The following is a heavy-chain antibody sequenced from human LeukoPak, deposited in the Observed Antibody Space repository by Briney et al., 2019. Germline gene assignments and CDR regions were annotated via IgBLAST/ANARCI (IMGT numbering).Heavy chain of an antibody. CDR1: GGSFSGYY. V-gene: IGHV4-34*01. CDR3: ARARGGSGSYYELNFDY. Sequence: PSETLSLACAVYGGSFSGYYWSWIRQPPGKGLEWIGETNHSGSTNYNPSLKSRVTISVDTSKNQFSLKLSSVTAADTAVYYCARARGGSGSYYELNFDYWGQGTLVTVSS. D-gene: IGHD3-10*01. J-gene: IGHJ4*02. CDR2: TNHSGST.